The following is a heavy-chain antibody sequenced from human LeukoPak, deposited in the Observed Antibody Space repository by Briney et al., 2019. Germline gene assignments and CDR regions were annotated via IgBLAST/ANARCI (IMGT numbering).Heavy chain of an antibody. CDR1: GFTFSSYA. D-gene: IGHD2-2*01. CDR3: ARGPAAMGLYYYYGMDV. Sequence: GGSLRLSCAASGFTFSSYAIHWVRQAPGKGLEWVAVISYDGSNKYYADSVKGRFTISRDNSKNTLYLQMNSLRAEDTAVYYCARGPAAMGLYYYYGMDVWGQGTTVTVSS. J-gene: IGHJ6*02. V-gene: IGHV3-30-3*01. CDR2: ISYDGSNK.